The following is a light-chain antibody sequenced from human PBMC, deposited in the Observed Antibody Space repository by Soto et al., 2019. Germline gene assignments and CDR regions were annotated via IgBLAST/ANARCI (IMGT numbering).Light chain of an antibody. CDR2: DVT. CDR3: TSYTSTSTYV. Sequence: QSALTQPASVSGPPGQSITISCTGTSSDVGAYNYVSWYQHHPGKAPRLVIYDVTNRPSGISDRFSGSKSGHTASLTISGPLAEDEADYYCTSYTSTSTYVFGTGTKVTVL. CDR1: SSDVGAYNY. V-gene: IGLV2-14*01. J-gene: IGLJ1*01.